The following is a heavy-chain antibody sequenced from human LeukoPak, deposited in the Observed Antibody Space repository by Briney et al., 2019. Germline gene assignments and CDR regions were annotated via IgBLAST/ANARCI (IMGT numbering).Heavy chain of an antibody. Sequence: GGSLRLSCAASGFTFSSYWMSWVRQAPGKGLEWVANIKQDGSEKYYVDSVKGRFTISRDNAKNSLYLQMNSLRAEDTAVYYCARVSGYSSGWYEGPYFDYWGQGALVTVSS. CDR3: ARVSGYSSGWYEGPYFDY. D-gene: IGHD6-19*01. CDR1: GFTFSSYW. V-gene: IGHV3-7*01. J-gene: IGHJ4*02. CDR2: IKQDGSEK.